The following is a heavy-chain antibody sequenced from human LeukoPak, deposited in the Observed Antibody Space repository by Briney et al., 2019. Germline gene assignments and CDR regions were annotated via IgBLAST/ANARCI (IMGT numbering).Heavy chain of an antibody. CDR2: ISGSGETT. Sequence: AGGSLRLSCAASAFTFSTYGMHWVRQAPGKGLEWVSAISGSGETTYYADSVKGRFTVSRDNSKNTLYVQMDSLRAEDTAVYYCAKRGYTYGGHFDYWGQGALVTVSS. J-gene: IGHJ4*02. V-gene: IGHV3-23*01. D-gene: IGHD5-18*01. CDR1: AFTFSTYG. CDR3: AKRGYTYGGHFDY.